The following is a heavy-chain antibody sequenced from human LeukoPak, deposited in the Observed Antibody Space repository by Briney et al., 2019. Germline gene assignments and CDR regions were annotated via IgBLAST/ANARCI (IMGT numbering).Heavy chain of an antibody. CDR1: GFTFSTYE. Sequence: GGSLRLFCAASGFTFSTYEMNWVRQAPGKGLEWISYISANGDTIYYADSVRGRFTISRDNAKNSLSLLMNSLRVEDTALYYCVSAYGGLLDYWGQGTLVTVSS. CDR3: VSAYGGLLDY. V-gene: IGHV3-48*03. J-gene: IGHJ4*02. D-gene: IGHD3-16*01. CDR2: ISANGDTI.